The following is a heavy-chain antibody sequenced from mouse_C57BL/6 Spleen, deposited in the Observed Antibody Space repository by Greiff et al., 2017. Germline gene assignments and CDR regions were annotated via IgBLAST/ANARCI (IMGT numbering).Heavy chain of an antibody. J-gene: IGHJ4*01. Sequence: QVQLQQPGAELVRPGSSVKLSCKASGYTFTGYWMHWVKQRPIQGLEWIGNIDPSDSETNYNQKFKDKATLTVDKSSSTAYMQLSSLTSEDSAVYYCARSEDYYKAMDYWGQGTSVTVSS. D-gene: IGHD1-1*01. V-gene: IGHV1-52*01. CDR1: GYTFTGYW. CDR2: IDPSDSET. CDR3: ARSEDYYKAMDY.